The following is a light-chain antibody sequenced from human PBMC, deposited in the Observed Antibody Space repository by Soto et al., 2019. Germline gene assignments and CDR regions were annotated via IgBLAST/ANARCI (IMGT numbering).Light chain of an antibody. Sequence: QSVLTQPASVSGSPGQSITISCTGTSSDVGSYNLVSWYQQHPGKAPKLMIYEGSKRPSGVSNRFSGSKSGNTASLTSSGLLAEDEADYYCCSYAGSSTYVVFGGGTKLTVL. J-gene: IGLJ2*01. CDR3: CSYAGSSTYVV. CDR1: SSDVGSYNL. V-gene: IGLV2-23*01. CDR2: EGS.